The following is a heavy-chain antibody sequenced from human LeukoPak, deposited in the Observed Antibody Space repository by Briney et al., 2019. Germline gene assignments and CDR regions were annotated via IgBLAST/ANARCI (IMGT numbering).Heavy chain of an antibody. D-gene: IGHD2-21*02. CDR3: ARNRDWAFDY. CDR2: IKQDGSEK. J-gene: IGHJ4*02. CDR1: GFTFTSFW. V-gene: IGHV3-7*02. Sequence: GGSLRLSCAASGFTFTSFWMSWVRQAPGKGLEWVASIKQDGSEKYYVDSVKGRFTFSRDNAKNSLYLQMNSLRVEDTAVYYCARNRDWAFDYWGQGSLVTVSS.